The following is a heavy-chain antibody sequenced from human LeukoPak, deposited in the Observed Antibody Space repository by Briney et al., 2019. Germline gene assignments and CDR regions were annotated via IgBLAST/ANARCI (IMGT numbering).Heavy chain of an antibody. D-gene: IGHD2-2*02. CDR3: ARAADGYCSSTSCYKGLRDYYYGMDV. CDR2: INPITGTT. Sequence: ASVKVSCKASGYTFTNYFMHWVRQAPGQGLEWMGIINPITGTTTYAQKFQGRVTITADESTSTAYMELSSLRSEDTAVYYCARAADGYCSSTSCYKGLRDYYYGMDVWGQGTTVTVSS. CDR1: GYTFTNYF. J-gene: IGHJ6*02. V-gene: IGHV1-46*01.